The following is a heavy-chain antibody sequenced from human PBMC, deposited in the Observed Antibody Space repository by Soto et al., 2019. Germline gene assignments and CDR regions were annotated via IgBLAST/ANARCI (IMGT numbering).Heavy chain of an antibody. Sequence: GGSLRLSCFASVFTFSPSEMNWVRLAPGKGLEWGSYISSSGSTVYHADSVEGRLTISRDNAKNSLFLQMNSLRAEDTALYYFARKGSYKTMEYWDLGTLGTVS. V-gene: IGHV3-48*03. CDR1: VFTFSPSE. J-gene: IGHJ4*02. CDR2: ISSSGSTV. CDR3: ARKGSYKTMEY. D-gene: IGHD3-10*01.